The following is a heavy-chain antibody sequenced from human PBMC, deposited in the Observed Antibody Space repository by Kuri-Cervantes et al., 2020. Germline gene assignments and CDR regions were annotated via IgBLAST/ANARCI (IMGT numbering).Heavy chain of an antibody. Sequence: GESLKISCAASGFTFSSYAMSWVRQAPGKGLEWVSAISGSGGSTYYADSVKGRFTISRDNSKNALYLQMNSLRAEDTAVYYCAKPFYYILTVYPPGDDAFIIWGQGQWSPSPQ. D-gene: IGHD3-9*01. J-gene: IGHJ3*02. CDR3: AKPFYYILTVYPPGDDAFII. CDR2: ISGSGGST. V-gene: IGHV3-23*01. CDR1: GFTFSSYA.